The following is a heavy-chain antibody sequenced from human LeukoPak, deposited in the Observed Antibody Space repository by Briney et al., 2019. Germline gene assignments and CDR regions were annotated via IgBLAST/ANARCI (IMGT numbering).Heavy chain of an antibody. V-gene: IGHV1-8*01. Sequence: ASVKVSCKASGYTFTSYDINWVRQATGQGLEWMGWMNPNSGNTGYAQKFQGRVTMTRNTSISTAYMELSSLRSEDTAVYYCARGLEGFLASGDYYYYGMDVWGKGTTVTVSS. CDR2: MNPNSGNT. D-gene: IGHD3-3*01. J-gene: IGHJ6*04. CDR3: ARGLEGFLASGDYYYYGMDV. CDR1: GYTFTSYD.